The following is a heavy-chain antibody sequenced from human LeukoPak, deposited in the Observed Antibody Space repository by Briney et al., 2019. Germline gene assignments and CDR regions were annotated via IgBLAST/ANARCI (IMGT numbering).Heavy chain of an antibody. CDR2: IYSGGST. J-gene: IGHJ4*02. V-gene: IGHV3-53*01. D-gene: IGHD6-6*01. Sequence: GGSLRLSCSASGFTDSSNYMSWVRQAPGKGLEWVSVIYSGGSTYYADSVKGRFTISRDNSKNTLYLQMNSLRAEDTAVYYCARVPQLGHFDYWGQGTLVTVSS. CDR3: ARVPQLGHFDY. CDR1: GFTDSSNY.